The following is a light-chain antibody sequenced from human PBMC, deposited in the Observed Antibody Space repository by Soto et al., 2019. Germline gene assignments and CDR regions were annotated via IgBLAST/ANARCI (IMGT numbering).Light chain of an antibody. Sequence: NFMLTQPHSVSESPEKTVTISCTRSSGSIASNYVQWYQQRPGSAPTTVIYEDSQRPSGVPDRFSGSIDSSSNSASLTISGLKTEDEADYYCQSYDGSNWVFGGGTKVTVL. J-gene: IGLJ3*02. V-gene: IGLV6-57*04. CDR3: QSYDGSNWV. CDR2: EDS. CDR1: SGSIASNY.